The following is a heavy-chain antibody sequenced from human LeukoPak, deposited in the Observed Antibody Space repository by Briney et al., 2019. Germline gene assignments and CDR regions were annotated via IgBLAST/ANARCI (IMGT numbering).Heavy chain of an antibody. CDR2: ISYSGST. V-gene: IGHV4-59*08. D-gene: IGHD2/OR15-2a*01. J-gene: IGHJ4*02. Sequence: SETLSLTCTVSGGSISSYYWSWIRQRPGKGLEWIGYISYSGSTNYNPSLKSRVTISLDTSKNQFSLKLSSVTAADTAVYYCAGHHPRNTVDFWGQGTLVTVSS. CDR1: GGSISSYY. CDR3: AGHHPRNTVDF.